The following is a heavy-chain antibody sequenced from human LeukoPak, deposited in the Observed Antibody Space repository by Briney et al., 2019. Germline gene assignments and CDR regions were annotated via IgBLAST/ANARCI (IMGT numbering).Heavy chain of an antibody. CDR3: ARDVEMAPPGDAFDI. CDR2: INPSGGST. V-gene: IGHV1-46*01. J-gene: IGHJ3*02. Sequence: ASVKVPCKASGYTFTSYYMHWVRQAPGQGLEWMGIINPSGGSTSYAQKFQGRVTMTRDTSTSTVYMELSSLRSEDTAVYYCARDVEMAPPGDAFDIWGQGTMVTVSS. CDR1: GYTFTSYY. D-gene: IGHD5-24*01.